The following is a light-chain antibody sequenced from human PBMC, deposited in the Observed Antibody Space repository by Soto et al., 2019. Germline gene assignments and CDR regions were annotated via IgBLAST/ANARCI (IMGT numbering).Light chain of an antibody. CDR2: DVS. CDR1: SSDVGGYNY. Sequence: QSALTQPASVSGSPGQSITISCTGTSSDVGGYNYVSWYPQHPGKAPKLMIYDVSTRPSGVANRFSGSKSGNTASLTIAGLQAEDEADYYCSSYTSSSTYVVFGGGTKLTVL. J-gene: IGLJ2*01. V-gene: IGLV2-14*01. CDR3: SSYTSSSTYVV.